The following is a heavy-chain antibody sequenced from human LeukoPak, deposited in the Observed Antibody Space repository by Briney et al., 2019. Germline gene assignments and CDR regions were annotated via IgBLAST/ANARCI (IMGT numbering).Heavy chain of an antibody. V-gene: IGHV3-48*01. J-gene: IGHJ4*02. D-gene: IGHD4-11*01. CDR3: GRPVATVTTPGFDY. Sequence: GGSLRLSCAASGFTLSSYTMNWVRQAPGKGLEWVSYISSSGSTIYYADSVKGRFTISRDNAKNSLYLQMNSLRAEDTAVYYCGRPVATVTTPGFDYWGQGTLVTVSS. CDR1: GFTLSSYT. CDR2: ISSSGSTI.